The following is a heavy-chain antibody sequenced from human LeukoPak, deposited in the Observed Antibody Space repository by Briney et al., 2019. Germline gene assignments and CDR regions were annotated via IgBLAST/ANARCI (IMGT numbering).Heavy chain of an antibody. D-gene: IGHD6-19*01. CDR1: GDSITRSHYY. J-gene: IGHJ5*02. CDR3: ARDEGSGWQNWSDP. V-gene: IGHV4-39*07. CDR2: IFHTGSA. Sequence: SETLSLTCTVSGDSITRSHYYWGWLRQPPGKGLEWIGTIFHTGSAYYNPSLKSRVTMSVDTSKNQFSLEVGSLIDADSAVYFCARDEGSGWQNWSDPWGRGILVIVSS.